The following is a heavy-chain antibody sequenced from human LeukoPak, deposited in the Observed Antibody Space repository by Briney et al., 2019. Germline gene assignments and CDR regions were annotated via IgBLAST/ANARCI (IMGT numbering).Heavy chain of an antibody. CDR1: GYSISSGYY. CDR3: ARGSGYRGNFDY. J-gene: IGHJ4*02. D-gene: IGHD5-12*01. V-gene: IGHV4-38-2*02. Sequence: SETLSLTCTVSGYSISSGYYWGWIRQPPGKGLEWIGSIYHSGSTYYNPSLKSRVTISVDTSKNQFSLKLSSVTAADTAVYYCARGSGYRGNFDYWGQGTLVTVSS. CDR2: IYHSGST.